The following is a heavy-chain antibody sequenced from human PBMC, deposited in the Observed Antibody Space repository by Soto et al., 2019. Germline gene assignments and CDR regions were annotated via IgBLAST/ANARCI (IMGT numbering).Heavy chain of an antibody. J-gene: IGHJ3*01. V-gene: IGHV3-23*01. CDR3: ANHGGFDF. CDR1: GFTFSSSG. D-gene: IGHD4-17*01. Sequence: EGQLLQSGGGLVQPGESLRLSCAASGFTFSSSGMSWVRQAPGKGLEWVSSISIRGDYRYYADSVKGRFTISRDNSKNTLYLQMSSVTAEDTAIYYCANHGGFDFCGQGTLVAVSS. CDR2: ISIRGDYR.